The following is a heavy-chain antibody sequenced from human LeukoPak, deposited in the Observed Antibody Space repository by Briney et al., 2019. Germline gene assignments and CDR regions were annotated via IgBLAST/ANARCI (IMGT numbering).Heavy chain of an antibody. CDR1: GYTFTGYY. V-gene: IGHV1-2*02. CDR2: INPNSGGT. J-gene: IGHJ5*02. CDR3: AREIPYWGTIVVVPAAIVGGGGNWFDP. D-gene: IGHD2-2*02. Sequence: GAPVKVSCKASGYTFTGYYMHWVRQAPGQGLEWMGWINPNSGGTNYAQKFQGRVTMTRDTSISTAYMELSRLRSDDTAVYYCAREIPYWGTIVVVPAAIVGGGGNWFDPWGQGTLVTVSS.